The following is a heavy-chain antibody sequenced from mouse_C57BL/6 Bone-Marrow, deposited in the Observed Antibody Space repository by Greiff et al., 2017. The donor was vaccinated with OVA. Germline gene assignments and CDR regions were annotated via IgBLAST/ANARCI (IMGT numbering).Heavy chain of an antibody. Sequence: VQRVESGAELARPGASVKMSCKASGYTFTSYTMHWVKQRPGQGLEWLGYINPSSGYTKYNQKFKDKATLTTDKAYITSYMQLSSLTSEDSAVYYCAREDGYYEGYWGKGTTLTVSS. CDR3: AREDGYYEGY. D-gene: IGHD2-3*01. J-gene: IGHJ2*01. V-gene: IGHV1-4*01. CDR1: GYTFTSYT. CDR2: INPSSGYT.